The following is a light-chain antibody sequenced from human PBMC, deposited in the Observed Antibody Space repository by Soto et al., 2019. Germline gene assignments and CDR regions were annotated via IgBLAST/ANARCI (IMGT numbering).Light chain of an antibody. Sequence: AIQLTQSPSSLSASVGDRVTFTCRASQGISSSLAWYQQKPGKAPKLLIFDASSLESGVPSRFSGSGSGTDFTLAISSLQPEDSATYYCQHFKNFPVIFGGGTKVEIK. CDR1: QGISSS. CDR2: DAS. CDR3: QHFKNFPVI. J-gene: IGKJ4*01. V-gene: IGKV1D-13*01.